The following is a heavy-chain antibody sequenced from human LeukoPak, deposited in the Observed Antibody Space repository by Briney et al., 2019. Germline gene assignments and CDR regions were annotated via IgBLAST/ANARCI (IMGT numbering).Heavy chain of an antibody. V-gene: IGHV3-21*01. CDR2: ISTSSSYK. J-gene: IGHJ3*02. CDR3: ARSPPLGAADI. D-gene: IGHD1-26*01. CDR1: GFTFSSYS. Sequence: GGSLRLSCAASGFTFSSYSMNWVRQAPGKGLEWVSSISTSSSYKYYADSVKGRFTISRDNAKNSLYLQMNGLGVEDTAVYYCARSPPLGAADIWGQGTLVTVSS.